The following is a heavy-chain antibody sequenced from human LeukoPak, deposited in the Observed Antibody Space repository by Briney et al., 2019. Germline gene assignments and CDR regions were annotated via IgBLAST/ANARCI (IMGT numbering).Heavy chain of an antibody. J-gene: IGHJ5*02. V-gene: IGHV4-4*07. CDR2: IYTSGST. CDR3: ARVNYYYDSSGYYHNWFDP. D-gene: IGHD3-22*01. Sequence: SETLSLTCTVSGGSISSYYWSWIRQPAGKGLEWIGRIYTSGSTNYNPSLKSRVTISVDTSKNQFSLKLSSVTAADTAVYYCARVNYYYDSSGYYHNWFDPWGQGTLVTVSS. CDR1: GGSISSYY.